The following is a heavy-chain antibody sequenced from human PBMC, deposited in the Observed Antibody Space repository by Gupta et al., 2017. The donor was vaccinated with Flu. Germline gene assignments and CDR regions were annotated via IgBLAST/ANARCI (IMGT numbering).Heavy chain of an antibody. J-gene: IGHJ4*02. D-gene: IGHD3-16*01. CDR1: YA. V-gene: IGHV3-23*01. CDR3: AKDHDDYVWGSYTDY. Sequence: YAMSWGRQAPGKGLEWVSGIGGRSGSTFYADSVKGRFTVSRDNSKNTLYLQMNSLKVEDTAVYYCAKDHDDYVWGSYTDYWGQGTLVTVSS. CDR2: IGGRSGST.